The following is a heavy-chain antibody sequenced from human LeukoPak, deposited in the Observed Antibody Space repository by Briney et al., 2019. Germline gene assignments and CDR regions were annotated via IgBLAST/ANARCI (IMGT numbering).Heavy chain of an antibody. V-gene: IGHV1-69*04. CDR1: GGTFSSYA. J-gene: IGHJ5*02. D-gene: IGHD3-3*01. CDR3: ARDSPLRFLEWLSNNWFDP. CDR2: IIPILGIA. Sequence: EASVKVSCKASGGTFSSYAISWVRQAPGQGLEWMGRIIPILGIANYAQKFQGRVTITADKSTSTAYMELSSLRSEDTAVYYCARDSPLRFLEWLSNNWFDPWGQGTLVTVSS.